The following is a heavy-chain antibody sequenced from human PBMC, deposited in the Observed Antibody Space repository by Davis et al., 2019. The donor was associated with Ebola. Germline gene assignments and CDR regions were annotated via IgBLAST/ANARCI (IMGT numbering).Heavy chain of an antibody. D-gene: IGHD6-19*01. CDR1: GFTFSSYA. J-gene: IGHJ6*02. CDR3: AKGPSTGYSSGYYYGMDV. CDR2: ISGSGGST. V-gene: IGHV3-23*01. Sequence: PGGSLRLSCAASGFTFSSYAMSWVRQAPGKGLEWVSAISGSGGSTYYADSVKGRFTISRDNSKNTLYLQMNSLRAEDTAVYYCAKGPSTGYSSGYYYGMDVWGQGTTVTVSS.